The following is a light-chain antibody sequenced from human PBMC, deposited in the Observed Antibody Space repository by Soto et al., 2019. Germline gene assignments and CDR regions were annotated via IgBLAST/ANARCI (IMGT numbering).Light chain of an antibody. Sequence: DKHMNKSPSTLSAYVGDRVTITCRASQSISSWLAWYQQKPGKAPKLLIYDASNRATGIPARFSGSGSGTDFTLTISSLEPEDFAVYYCHQRSNWPPWTFGHGTKVDI. CDR1: QSISSW. J-gene: IGKJ1*01. V-gene: IGKV1-5*01. CDR2: DAS. CDR3: HQRSNWPPWT.